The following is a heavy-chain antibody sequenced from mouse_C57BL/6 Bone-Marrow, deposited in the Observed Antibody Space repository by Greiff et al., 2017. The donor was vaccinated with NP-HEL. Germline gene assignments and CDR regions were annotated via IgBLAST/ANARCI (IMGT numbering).Heavy chain of an antibody. Sequence: VQLQQSGAELVRPGASVKLSCTVSGFNIKDDYMHWVKQRPEQGLEWIGWIDPENGYTEYASKFRGKATITADTSSNTAYLQRSSRTSEYTAVYYGTTGGDSPYAMDYWGQGTSVTVSS. D-gene: IGHD2-13*01. CDR1: GFNIKDDY. CDR2: IDPENGYT. CDR3: TTGGDSPYAMDY. J-gene: IGHJ4*01. V-gene: IGHV14-4*01.